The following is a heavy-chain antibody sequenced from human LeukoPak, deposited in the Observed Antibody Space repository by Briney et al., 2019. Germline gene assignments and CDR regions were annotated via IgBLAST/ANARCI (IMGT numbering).Heavy chain of an antibody. CDR2: IRYDGSNK. CDR3: AKDIGSRLWYFDY. D-gene: IGHD1-26*01. CDR1: GFTFSSYG. V-gene: IGHV3-30*02. J-gene: IGHJ4*02. Sequence: PGGSLRLSCAASGFTFSSYGMHWVRQAPGKGLEWVAFIRYDGSNKYYADSVKGRFTISRDDSKNTLYLQMNSLRAEDTAVHYCAKDIGSRLWYFDYWGQGTLVTVSS.